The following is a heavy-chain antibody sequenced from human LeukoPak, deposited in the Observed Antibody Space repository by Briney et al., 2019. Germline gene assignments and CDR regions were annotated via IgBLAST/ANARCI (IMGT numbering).Heavy chain of an antibody. V-gene: IGHV4-34*01. CDR1: GGSFSGYY. CDR2: INHSGST. CDR3: ARGNIGNIVATIYAFDI. J-gene: IGHJ3*02. D-gene: IGHD5-12*01. Sequence: PSETLSLTCAVYGGSFSGYYWSWIRQPPGKGLEWIGEINHSGSTNYNPSLKSRVTISVDTSKNQFSLKLSSVTAADTAVYYCARGNIGNIVATIYAFDIWGQGTMVTVSS.